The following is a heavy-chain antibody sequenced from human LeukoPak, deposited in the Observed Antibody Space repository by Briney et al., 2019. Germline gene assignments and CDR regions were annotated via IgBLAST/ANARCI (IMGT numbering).Heavy chain of an antibody. CDR3: ARDSPSRYSSSWYTGY. Sequence: GGSLRLSCAASGFTFSSHSMNWVRQAPGKGLEWVSYISSSSSTIYYADSVKGRFTISRDNAKNSLYLQMNSLRAEDTAVYYCARDSPSRYSSSWYTGYWGQGTLVTVSS. J-gene: IGHJ4*02. CDR2: ISSSSSTI. V-gene: IGHV3-48*01. CDR1: GFTFSSHS. D-gene: IGHD6-13*01.